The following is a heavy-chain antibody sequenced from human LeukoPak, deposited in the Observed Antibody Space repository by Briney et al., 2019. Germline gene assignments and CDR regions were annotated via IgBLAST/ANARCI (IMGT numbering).Heavy chain of an antibody. Sequence: GGSLRLSCAASGFTFSSYWMSWVRQAPGKGLEWVANIKQDGSEKYYADSVKGRFTISRDNSKNTLYLQMNSLRAEDTAVYYCAKANGDIVVVPAAPYFDYWGQGTLVTVSS. V-gene: IGHV3-7*04. J-gene: IGHJ4*02. CDR2: IKQDGSEK. D-gene: IGHD2-2*01. CDR1: GFTFSSYW. CDR3: AKANGDIVVVPAAPYFDY.